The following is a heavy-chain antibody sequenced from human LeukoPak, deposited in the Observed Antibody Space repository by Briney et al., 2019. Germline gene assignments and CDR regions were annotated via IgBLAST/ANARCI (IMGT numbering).Heavy chain of an antibody. D-gene: IGHD2-15*01. J-gene: IGHJ6*03. V-gene: IGHV1-2*02. CDR1: GYTFTNYY. CDR2: INPNSGGT. CDR3: ASTPSTGVRYYYYYMDV. Sequence: ASVKVSCKASGYTFTNYYMHWVRQAPGQGLEWMGWINPNSGGTNYAQKFQGRVTMTRDTSISTAYMELSRLRSDDTAVYYCASTPSTGVRYYYYYMDVWGKGTTVTISS.